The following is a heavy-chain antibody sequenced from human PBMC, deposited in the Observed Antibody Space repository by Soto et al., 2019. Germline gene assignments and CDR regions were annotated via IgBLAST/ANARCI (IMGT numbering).Heavy chain of an antibody. J-gene: IGHJ3*02. D-gene: IGHD6-19*01. V-gene: IGHV1-69*12. CDR1: GGTFSSYA. CDR3: AREDIAVAGTVSRAFDI. CDR2: IIPIFGTA. Sequence: QVQLVQSGAEVKKPGSSVKVSCKASGGTFSSYAISWVRQAPGQGLEWMGGIIPIFGTANYAQKFQGRVTITADESASTAYMELSSLRSEDTAVYYCAREDIAVAGTVSRAFDIWGQGTMVTVSS.